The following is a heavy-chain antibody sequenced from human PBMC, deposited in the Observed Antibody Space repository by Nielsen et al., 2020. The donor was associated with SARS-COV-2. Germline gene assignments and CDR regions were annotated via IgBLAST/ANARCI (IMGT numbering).Heavy chain of an antibody. Sequence: SVKVSCKASGGTFSSYAISWVRQAPGQGLEWMGGIIPIFGTANYAQKFQGRVTITADKSTSTAYMELSSLRSEDTAVYYCARVELPPSYYYYGMDVWGQGTTVTVSS. CDR1: GGTFSSYA. D-gene: IGHD1-7*01. CDR2: IIPIFGTA. CDR3: ARVELPPSYYYYGMDV. V-gene: IGHV1-69*06. J-gene: IGHJ6*02.